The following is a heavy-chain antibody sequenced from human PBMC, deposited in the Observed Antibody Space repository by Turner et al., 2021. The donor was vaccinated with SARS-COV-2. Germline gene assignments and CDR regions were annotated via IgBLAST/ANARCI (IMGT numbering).Heavy chain of an antibody. V-gene: IGHV3-7*03. CDR1: GFTFTNHW. CDR3: ARDSGYYRFDF. Sequence: EVQLVESGGGLVQPGGSLRLSCAASGFTFTNHWFGWVRQAPGEGLEWVAIISQDGSQKNYVDSLRGRFTISRDNAKQSLYLQMNSLRADDTAVYYCARDSGYYRFDFWGQGTLVTVSS. CDR2: ISQDGSQK. J-gene: IGHJ4*02. D-gene: IGHD3-22*01.